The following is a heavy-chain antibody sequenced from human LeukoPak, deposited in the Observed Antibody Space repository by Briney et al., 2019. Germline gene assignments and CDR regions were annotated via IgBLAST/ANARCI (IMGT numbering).Heavy chain of an antibody. Sequence: PGGSLRLSCAASGFTFDDYGMSWVRQAPGKGLEWVSGINWNDGSTGYADSVKGRFTISRDNAKNSLYLQMNSLRAEDTAVYYCARESSSSWNFDYWGQGTLVTVSS. CDR1: GFTFDDYG. J-gene: IGHJ4*02. CDR2: INWNDGST. D-gene: IGHD6-13*01. CDR3: ARESSSSWNFDY. V-gene: IGHV3-20*04.